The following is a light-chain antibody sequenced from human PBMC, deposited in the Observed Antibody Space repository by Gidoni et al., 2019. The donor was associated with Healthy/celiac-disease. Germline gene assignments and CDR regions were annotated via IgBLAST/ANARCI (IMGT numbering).Light chain of an antibody. CDR1: QSLLHSNGYNY. J-gene: IGKJ4*01. CDR2: LGS. CDR3: MQALQTPLT. Sequence: DIVMTQSPPLLPVTPGEPASISCRSSQSLLHSNGYNYLDWYLQKPGQSPQLLIYLGSNRASGVPDRFSGSGSGTDFTLKISRVEAEDVGVYYCMQALQTPLTFGGXTKVEIK. V-gene: IGKV2-28*01.